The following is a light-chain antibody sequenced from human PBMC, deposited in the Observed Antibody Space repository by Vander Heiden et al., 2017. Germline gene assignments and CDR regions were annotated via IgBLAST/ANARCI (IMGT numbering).Light chain of an antibody. V-gene: IGLV1-44*01. CDR3: AAWDDSLNGRV. Sequence: QSVLTQPPSASGTPGQRVTIPCSGSSPHIGSNTVNWYQKLPGTAPKLLIYSNNQRPSGVPDRFSGSKSGTSASLAISGLQSEDEADYYCAAWDDSLNGRVFGGGTKLTVL. CDR1: SPHIGSNT. CDR2: SNN. J-gene: IGLJ3*02.